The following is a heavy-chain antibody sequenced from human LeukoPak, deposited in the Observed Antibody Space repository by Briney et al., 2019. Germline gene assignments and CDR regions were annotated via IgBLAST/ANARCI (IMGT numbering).Heavy chain of an antibody. V-gene: IGHV4-4*02. CDR2: IYHSGST. CDR1: GGSISSSNW. J-gene: IGHJ6*03. CDR3: ARDQHGSGSYYWYYYYYMDV. D-gene: IGHD3-10*01. Sequence: SGTLSLTCAVSGGSISSSNWWSWVRQPPGKGLEWIGEIYHSGSTNYNPSLKSRVTISVDKSKNQFSLKLSSVTAADTAVYYCARDQHGSGSYYWYYYYYMDVWAKGTTVTVSS.